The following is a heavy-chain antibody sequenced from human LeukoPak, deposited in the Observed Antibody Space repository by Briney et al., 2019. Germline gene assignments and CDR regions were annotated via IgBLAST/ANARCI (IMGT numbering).Heavy chain of an antibody. V-gene: IGHV4-4*02. J-gene: IGHJ4*02. CDR2: IYHSGLT. Sequence: SGTLSLTCDVSGGSVSSSNWWSWVRQPPGKGQEWIGEIYHSGLTNYNPSLKSRVTISVDKSKNQFSLKLTSVTAADTAVYYCARDGSCSGGSCYDYWGQGTLFTVSS. CDR3: ARDGSCSGGSCYDY. D-gene: IGHD2-15*01. CDR1: GGSVSSSNW.